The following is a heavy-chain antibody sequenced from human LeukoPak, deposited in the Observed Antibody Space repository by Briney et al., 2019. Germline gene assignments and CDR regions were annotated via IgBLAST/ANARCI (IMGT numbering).Heavy chain of an antibody. V-gene: IGHV6-1*01. CDR3: AREVRHYYGSGSYYYFDY. Sequence: SQTLSLTCAISGDSVPTNNVAWHWIRQSPSRGLEWLARTYFRSKWYNDYAVSVRSRITINPDTSKNQFSLQLNSVTPEDTAVYYCAREVRHYYGSGSYYYFDYWGQGTLVTVSS. CDR2: TYFRSKWYN. CDR1: GDSVPTNNVA. J-gene: IGHJ4*02. D-gene: IGHD3-10*01.